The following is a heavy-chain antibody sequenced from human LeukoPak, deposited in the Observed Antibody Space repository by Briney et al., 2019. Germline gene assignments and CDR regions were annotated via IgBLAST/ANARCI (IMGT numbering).Heavy chain of an antibody. CDR3: ARDSIRDFWSGYYSGHYYYMDV. D-gene: IGHD3-3*01. Sequence: PSETLSLTCTVSGGSISSYYWSWIRQPPGKGLEWIGYICYSGSTNYNPSLKSRVTISVDTSKNQFSLKLSSATAADTAVYYCARDSIRDFWSGYYSGHYYYMDVWGKGTTVTVSS. J-gene: IGHJ6*03. CDR2: ICYSGST. CDR1: GGSISSYY. V-gene: IGHV4-59*01.